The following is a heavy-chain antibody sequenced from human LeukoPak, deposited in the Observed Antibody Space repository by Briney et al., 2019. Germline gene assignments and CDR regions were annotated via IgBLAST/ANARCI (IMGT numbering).Heavy chain of an antibody. CDR3: ARDLLHRGYAFDI. J-gene: IGHJ3*02. V-gene: IGHV4-34*01. CDR2: INHSGST. D-gene: IGHD5-12*01. CDR1: GGSFSGYY. Sequence: SETLSLTCAVYGGSFSGYYWSWIRQPPGKGLEWIGEINHSGSTNYNPSLKSRVTISVDTSKNQFSLKLSSVSAADTAVYYCARDLLHRGYAFDIWGQGTMVTVSS.